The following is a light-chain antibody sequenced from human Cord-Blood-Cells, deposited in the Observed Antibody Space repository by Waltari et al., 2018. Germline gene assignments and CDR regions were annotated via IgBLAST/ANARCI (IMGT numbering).Light chain of an antibody. CDR2: DVS. CDR1: SSDVGGYNY. J-gene: IGLJ2*01. Sequence: QSALTQPASVSGSPGQSITISCTGTSSDVGGYNYFSWYQQHPGKAPNLMIYDVSNRPSRVSNRFSGSKSGNTASLTISGLQAEDEADYYCSSYTSSSTVVFGGGTKLTVL. CDR3: SSYTSSSTVV. V-gene: IGLV2-14*01.